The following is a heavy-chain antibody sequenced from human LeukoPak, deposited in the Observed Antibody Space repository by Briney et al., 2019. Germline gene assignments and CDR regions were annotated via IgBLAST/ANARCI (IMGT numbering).Heavy chain of an antibody. CDR2: TYYRSKWYN. CDR1: GGSVSTNSAT. Sequence: SQTLSLTCAISGGSVSTNSATWTWLRQSPSRGLEWLGRTYYRSKWYNDYAVSMKSRITINPDTSKNQFSLQLNSVTPEDTAVYYCARLVGASWFDSWGQGTLVNVSS. D-gene: IGHD1-26*01. V-gene: IGHV6-1*01. CDR3: ARLVGASWFDS. J-gene: IGHJ5*01.